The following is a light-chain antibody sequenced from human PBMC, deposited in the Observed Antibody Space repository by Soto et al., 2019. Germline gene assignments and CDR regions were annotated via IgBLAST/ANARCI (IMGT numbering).Light chain of an antibody. Sequence: QSVLTQPPSASGTPGQTVTISCSGSSSNIGSAYIHWYQHLPGTAPKLLIYRNNQRPSGVPDRFSASKSGTSASLAISGLRSEDDADYYCAAWDDSLVVFGGGTKLTVL. CDR2: RNN. CDR1: SSNIGSAY. V-gene: IGLV1-47*01. J-gene: IGLJ2*01. CDR3: AAWDDSLVV.